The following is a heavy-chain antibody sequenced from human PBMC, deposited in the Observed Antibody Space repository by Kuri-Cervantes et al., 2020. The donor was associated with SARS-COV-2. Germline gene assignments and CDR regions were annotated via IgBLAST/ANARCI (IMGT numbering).Heavy chain of an antibody. CDR3: ARPEMVRGVDY. CDR2: VHYSGTT. Sequence: SETLSLTCDVSGDSISSTYWSWIRQPPGRGLEWIGFVHYSGTTSYSPSLKSRVTMSVDTSKNHFSLKLSSVTTADTAVYYCARPEMVRGVDYWGQGTLVTVSS. V-gene: IGHV4-59*01. D-gene: IGHD5-24*01. CDR1: GDSISSTY. J-gene: IGHJ4*02.